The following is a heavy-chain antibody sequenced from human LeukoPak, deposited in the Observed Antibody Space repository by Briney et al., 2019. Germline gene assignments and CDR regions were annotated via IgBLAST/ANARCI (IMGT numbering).Heavy chain of an antibody. CDR2: IYTSGST. CDR3: ARDLDPGGTTSLSF. Sequence: SETLSLTFTVSGDSITSYYRSWVPQPAGKGLQWIGRIYTSGSTNYNPSLKSRVTMSADTSKNQFSLKLSSVTAADTAVYYCARDLDPGGTTSLSFRGQGTLVTVSS. D-gene: IGHD1-1*01. V-gene: IGHV4-4*07. CDR1: GDSITSYY. J-gene: IGHJ4*02.